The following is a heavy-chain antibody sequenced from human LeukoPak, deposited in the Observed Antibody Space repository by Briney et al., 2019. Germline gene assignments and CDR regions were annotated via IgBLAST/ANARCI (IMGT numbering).Heavy chain of an antibody. CDR1: GYTFSTYA. CDR3: ARVPTNWGYGPRAFDY. CDR2: ISAYNGHT. Sequence: PRASVKISCKASGYTFSTYAIAWVRQAHGQGLEWMGWISAYNGHTNYAQKFQGRVTVTTDTSTSTAYMELGSLRSDDTAVYYCARVPTNWGYGPRAFDYWGQGTLVTVSS. J-gene: IGHJ4*02. D-gene: IGHD7-27*01. V-gene: IGHV1-18*01.